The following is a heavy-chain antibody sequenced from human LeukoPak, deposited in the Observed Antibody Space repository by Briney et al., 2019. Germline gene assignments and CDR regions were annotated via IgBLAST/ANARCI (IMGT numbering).Heavy chain of an antibody. CDR2: IYSGGST. CDR1: EFSVGSNY. CDR3: ARGRRITLIRGIIGLKYYMDV. J-gene: IGHJ6*03. Sequence: PGGSLRLSCAASEFSVGSNYMTWVRQAPGKGLEWVSLIYSGGSTYYADSVKGRFTISRDNSKNTLYLQMGSLRAEDMAVYYCARGRRITLIRGIIGLKYYMDVWGKGTTVTISS. D-gene: IGHD3-10*01. V-gene: IGHV3-66*01.